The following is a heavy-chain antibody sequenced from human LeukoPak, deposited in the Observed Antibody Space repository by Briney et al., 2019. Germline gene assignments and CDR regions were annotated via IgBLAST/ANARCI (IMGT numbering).Heavy chain of an antibody. V-gene: IGHV3-20*04. CDR2: INWNGGST. D-gene: IGHD5-18*01. CDR1: GFTFDDYG. J-gene: IGHJ4*02. CDR3: ARLKYTGNYFDY. Sequence: GGSLRLSCAASGFTFDDYGISWVRQAPGKGLEWGSGINWNGGSTGYADSVKGRFTISRDNAKNSRYLQMNSLRAEDTALYYCARLKYTGNYFDYWGQGTLVTVSS.